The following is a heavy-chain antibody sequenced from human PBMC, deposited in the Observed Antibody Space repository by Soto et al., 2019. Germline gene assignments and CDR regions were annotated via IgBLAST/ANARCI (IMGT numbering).Heavy chain of an antibody. J-gene: IGHJ6*02. V-gene: IGHV5-51*01. CDR3: ARQGSNGAYYYYGMDV. Sequence: GESLKISCQGSGYRFSSYWIAWVRQMPGKGLEWMGIISPGDSDTIYSPSFQGQVTFSVDKPTSTAYLQWSSLKASDTAMYYCARQGSNGAYYYYGMDVLGQGTTVTVSS. CDR2: ISPGDSDT. CDR1: GYRFSSYW. D-gene: IGHD2-8*01.